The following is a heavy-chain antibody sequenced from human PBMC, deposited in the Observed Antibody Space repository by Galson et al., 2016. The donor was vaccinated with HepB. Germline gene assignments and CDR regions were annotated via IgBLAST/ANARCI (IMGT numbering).Heavy chain of an antibody. CDR1: GFSLSASGMR. CDR2: IDWNDET. Sequence: PALVKPTQTLALTCTFSGFSLSASGMRVSWIRQAPGKALEWLARIDWNDETFYSTSLSLKTRLTISKDTSKNQVVLILTNMDPVDTATYYCARAYGGSDDNAYDFWGQGTMVTVSS. J-gene: IGHJ3*01. D-gene: IGHD2-15*01. CDR3: ARAYGGSDDNAYDF. V-gene: IGHV2-70*04.